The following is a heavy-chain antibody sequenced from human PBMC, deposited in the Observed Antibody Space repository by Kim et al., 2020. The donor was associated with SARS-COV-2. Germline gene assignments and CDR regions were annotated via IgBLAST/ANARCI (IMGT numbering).Heavy chain of an antibody. CDR3: SWGVGIAGPGNYFDY. D-gene: IGHD6-13*01. CDR1: GFRVTNTW. V-gene: IGHV3-15*01. CDR2: ITSVGAT. J-gene: IGHJ4*02. Sequence: GGSLRLSCAASGFRVTNTWMNWVRQAPGKGLEWVGRITSVGATHFAAPVKGRFTISRDDSKNTLYPQMDSLETEDTGVYYCSWGVGIAGPGNYFDYWGQ.